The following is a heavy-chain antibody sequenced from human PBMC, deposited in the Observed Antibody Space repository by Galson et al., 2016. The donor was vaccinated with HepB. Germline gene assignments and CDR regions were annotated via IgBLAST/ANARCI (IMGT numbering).Heavy chain of an antibody. Sequence: SLRLSCAASGFSLGNYWMNWVRQAPGKGLEWFADIKKNGSEINYVDSVKGRFTISRDNAKNSLFLQMNTLRAEDTAVYYCPREFDLWGRGTQVIVSS. CDR3: PREFDL. CDR2: IKKNGSEI. CDR1: GFSLGNYW. V-gene: IGHV3-7*04. J-gene: IGHJ2*01.